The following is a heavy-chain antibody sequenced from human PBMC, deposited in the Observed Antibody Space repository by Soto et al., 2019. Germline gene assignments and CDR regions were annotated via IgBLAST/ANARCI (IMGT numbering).Heavy chain of an antibody. CDR1: GFTFSIYA. D-gene: IGHD3-22*01. V-gene: IGHV3-64D*06. CDR2: ISTNGGST. CDR3: AARPLLPGAP. J-gene: IGHJ3*01. Sequence: GGSLRLSCSASGFTFSIYAMHWVRQAPGKGLEYVSSISTNGGSTDYADSVRGRLTISRDNSKNTVYLQMSSLRVEDTAVYYCAARPLLPGAPWGQGTMVTVS.